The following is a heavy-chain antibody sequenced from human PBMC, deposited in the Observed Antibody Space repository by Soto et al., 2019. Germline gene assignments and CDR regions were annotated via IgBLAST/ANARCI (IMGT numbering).Heavy chain of an antibody. CDR2: ISAYNGNT. V-gene: IGHV1-18*01. J-gene: IGHJ5*02. CDR3: ARDLSTTVTPPFNWFDP. Sequence: ASVKVSCKASGYTFTNYGITWVRQAPGQGLEWMGWISAYNGNTNYAQKFQGRVTMTTDTSTSTAYMELRSLRSDDTAVYYCARDLSTTVTPPFNWFDPWGQGTLVTVSS. D-gene: IGHD4-17*01. CDR1: GYTFTNYG.